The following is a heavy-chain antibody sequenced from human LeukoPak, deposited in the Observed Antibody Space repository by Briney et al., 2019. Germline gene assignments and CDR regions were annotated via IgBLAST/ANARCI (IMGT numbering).Heavy chain of an antibody. CDR1: GGSMSSSSYS. CDR2: IHNSGTS. CDR3: ARDGYKTDYYGMDV. J-gene: IGHJ6*02. D-gene: IGHD1-1*01. V-gene: IGHV4-39*02. Sequence: SETLSLTCTVSGGSMSSSSYSWGWIRQPPGKGLEWIGSIHNSGTSYYNPSLRSRVTISVDTSKNQISLKLKSVTAADTAVYYCARDGYKTDYYGMDVWGQGTTVTVSS.